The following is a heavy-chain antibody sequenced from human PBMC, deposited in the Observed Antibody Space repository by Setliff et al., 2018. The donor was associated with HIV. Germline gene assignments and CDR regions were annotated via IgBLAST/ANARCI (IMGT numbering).Heavy chain of an antibody. J-gene: IGHJ3*02. V-gene: IGHV1-2*06. CDR2: INPNSGGT. CDR3: ARDGYKWNDNALEI. Sequence: ASVKVSCKASGYTFTTYSIIWVRQAPGQGLEWMGRINPNSGGTNYAQKFQGRVTMTRDTSISTAHMELSRLRSDDTAVYYCARDGYKWNDNALEIWGLGTVVTVSS. CDR1: GYTFTTYS. D-gene: IGHD1-20*01.